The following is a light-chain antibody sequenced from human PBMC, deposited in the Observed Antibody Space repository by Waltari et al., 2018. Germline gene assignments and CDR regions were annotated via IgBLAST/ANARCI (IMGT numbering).Light chain of an antibody. CDR2: DAS. V-gene: IGKV3-20*01. CDR1: QSVGKS. Sequence: EIVLTQSPGTLSLSPGERATLSCRARQSVGKSLAWYQQRPGQAPRLLIYDASTRATGTPGRFSGSGLGTDFSLAISSLEPEDFAVYFCQHYVNLPVTFGQGTKVEI. CDR3: QHYVNLPVT. J-gene: IGKJ1*01.